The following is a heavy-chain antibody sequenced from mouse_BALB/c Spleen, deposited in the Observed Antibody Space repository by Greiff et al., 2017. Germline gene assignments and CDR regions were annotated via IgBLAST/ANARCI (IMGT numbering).Heavy chain of an antibody. V-gene: IGHV7-3*02. CDR1: GFTFTDYY. Sequence: EVNVVESGGGLVQPGGSLRLSCATSGFTFTDYYMSWVRQPPGKALEWLGFIRNKANGYTTEYSASVKGRFTISRDNSQSILYLQMNTLRAEDSATYYCARDLSMRGFAYWGQGTLVTVSA. CDR2: IRNKANGYTT. D-gene: IGHD2-3*01. J-gene: IGHJ3*01. CDR3: ARDLSMRGFAY.